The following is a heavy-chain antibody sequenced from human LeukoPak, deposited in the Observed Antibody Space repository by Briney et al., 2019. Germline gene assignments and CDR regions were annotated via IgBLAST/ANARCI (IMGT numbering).Heavy chain of an antibody. CDR2: INPNSGGT. CDR1: GYTFTGYY. Sequence: ASVKVSCKASGYTFTGYYMHWVRLAPGQGLEWMGWINPNSGGTNYAQKFQGWVTMTRDTSISTAYMELSRLRSDDTAVYYCARGTTVVNNAFDIWGQGTMVTVSS. D-gene: IGHD4-23*01. J-gene: IGHJ3*02. CDR3: ARGTTVVNNAFDI. V-gene: IGHV1-2*04.